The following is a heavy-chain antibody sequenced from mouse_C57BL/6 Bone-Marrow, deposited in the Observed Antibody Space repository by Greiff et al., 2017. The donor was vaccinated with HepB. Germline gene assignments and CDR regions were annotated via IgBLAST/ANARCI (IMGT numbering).Heavy chain of an antibody. CDR2: IDPEDGDT. Sequence: EVQLQQSGAELVRPGASVTLSCTASGFNIKDYYMHWVKQRPEQGLEWIGRIDPEDGDTEYAPKFQGKATMTADTSSNTAYLQLSRLTSEDTAVYYCTTYYSKSGYAMDYWGQGTSVTVSS. CDR1: GFNIKDYY. V-gene: IGHV14-1*01. CDR3: TTYYSKSGYAMDY. J-gene: IGHJ4*01. D-gene: IGHD2-5*01.